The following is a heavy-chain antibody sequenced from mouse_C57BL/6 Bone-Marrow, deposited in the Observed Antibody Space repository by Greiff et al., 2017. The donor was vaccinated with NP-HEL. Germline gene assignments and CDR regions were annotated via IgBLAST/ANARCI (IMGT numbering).Heavy chain of an antibody. J-gene: IGHJ4*01. CDR2: IYPRSGNT. Sequence: QVQLQQSGAELARPGASVKLSCKASGYTFTSYGISWVKQRTGQGLEWIGEIYPRSGNTYYNAKFKGKATLTADKSSSTAYMELRSLTSEDSAVDFCARDYGSSFAMDYWGQGTSVTVSS. CDR1: GYTFTSYG. D-gene: IGHD1-1*01. CDR3: ARDYGSSFAMDY. V-gene: IGHV1-81*01.